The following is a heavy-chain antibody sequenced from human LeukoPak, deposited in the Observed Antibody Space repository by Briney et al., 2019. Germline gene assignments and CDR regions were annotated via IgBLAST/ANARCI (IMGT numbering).Heavy chain of an antibody. CDR2: IFHSGKT. D-gene: IGHD6-13*01. V-gene: IGHV4-38-2*02. CDR1: DFSINIGYY. CDR3: ARGRQQLTILDS. J-gene: IGHJ4*02. Sequence: PSETLSLTCNVSDFSINIGYYWGWIRQPPGKGLEWIGSIFHSGKTYYNSSLKSRVTISIDTSKNQFSLKLSSVTAADTAVYYCARGRQQLTILDSWGQGTLVTVSS.